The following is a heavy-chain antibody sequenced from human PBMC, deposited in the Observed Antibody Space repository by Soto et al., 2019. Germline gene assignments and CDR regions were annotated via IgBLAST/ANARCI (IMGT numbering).Heavy chain of an antibody. CDR1: RGSTSSYY. Sequence: SETLSLTCTVSRGSTSSYYWSWVRQPPGKGLEWIGYIYYSGSTNYNPSLKSRVTISVDTSKNQFSLKLSSVTAADTAVYYCARAGLWPPPFDYWGQGALVT. V-gene: IGHV4-59*01. J-gene: IGHJ4*02. CDR3: ARAGLWPPPFDY. D-gene: IGHD5-18*01. CDR2: IYYSGST.